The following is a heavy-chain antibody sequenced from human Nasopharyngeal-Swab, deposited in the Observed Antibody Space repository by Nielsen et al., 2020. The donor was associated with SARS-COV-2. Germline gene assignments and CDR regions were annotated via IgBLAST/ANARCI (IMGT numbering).Heavy chain of an antibody. Sequence: GESLKISCAASGFTFSSYWMSWVRQAPGKGLEWVANIKQDGSEKYYVDSVKGRFTISRDNAKNSLYLQMNSLRAEDTAVYYCARGRVDTAMVPFYWGQGTLVTVSS. CDR2: IKQDGSEK. D-gene: IGHD5-18*01. CDR1: GFTFSSYW. J-gene: IGHJ4*02. V-gene: IGHV3-7*01. CDR3: ARGRVDTAMVPFY.